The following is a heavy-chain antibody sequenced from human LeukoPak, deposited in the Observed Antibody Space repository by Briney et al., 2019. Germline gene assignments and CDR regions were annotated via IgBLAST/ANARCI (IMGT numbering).Heavy chain of an antibody. D-gene: IGHD3-3*01. CDR1: GFTFSSYA. Sequence: PGGSLRLSCAASGFTFSSYAMSWVRQAPGKGLEWVSAISGSSGSTYYADSVKGRFTISRDNSKNTLYLQMNSLRAEDTAVYYCAKDRYDFWSGYYGRHTASDAFDIWGQGTMVTVSS. CDR2: ISGSSGST. J-gene: IGHJ3*02. CDR3: AKDRYDFWSGYYGRHTASDAFDI. V-gene: IGHV3-23*01.